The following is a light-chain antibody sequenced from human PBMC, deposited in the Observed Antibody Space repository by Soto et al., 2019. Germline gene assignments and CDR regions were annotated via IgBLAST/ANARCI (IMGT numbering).Light chain of an antibody. J-gene: IGLJ2*01. CDR1: TSNIGAGYD. Sequence: QSVLTQPPSVSGAPGQRVTISCTGSTSNIGAGYDVHWYQQLPGTAPRLLISSHNNRPSGVPDRFFGSKSGTSASLTIIGLQAEDEADYYCQAWDSSTAVFGGGTKVTVL. V-gene: IGLV1-40*01. CDR3: QAWDSSTAV. CDR2: SHN.